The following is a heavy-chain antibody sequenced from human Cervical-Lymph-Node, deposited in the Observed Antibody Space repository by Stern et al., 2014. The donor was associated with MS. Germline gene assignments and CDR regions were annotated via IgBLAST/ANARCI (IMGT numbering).Heavy chain of an antibody. Sequence: QVQLVESGAEVKKPGASVKVSCKASGYTFTSYGISWVRQAPGQGLEWMGWISAYNGNTNYAQKLQGRVTMTTDTSTSTAYMELRSLRSDDTAVYYCARDYCSSTSCHRNWFDPWGQGTLVTVSS. CDR3: ARDYCSSTSCHRNWFDP. CDR2: ISAYNGNT. CDR1: GYTFTSYG. V-gene: IGHV1-18*01. J-gene: IGHJ5*02. D-gene: IGHD2-2*01.